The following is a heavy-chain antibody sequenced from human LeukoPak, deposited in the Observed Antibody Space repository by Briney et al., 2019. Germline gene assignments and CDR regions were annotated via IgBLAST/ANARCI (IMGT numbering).Heavy chain of an antibody. J-gene: IGHJ4*02. CDR2: IYYSGST. Sequence: PSETLSLTCTVSGGSISSSSYYWGWIRQPPGKGLEWIGSIYYSGSTYYNPSLKSRVTISVDTSKNQFSLKLSSVTAADTAVYYCASYMVRGVIDYWGQGALVTVSS. CDR1: GGSISSSSYY. CDR3: ASYMVRGVIDY. V-gene: IGHV4-39*01. D-gene: IGHD3-10*01.